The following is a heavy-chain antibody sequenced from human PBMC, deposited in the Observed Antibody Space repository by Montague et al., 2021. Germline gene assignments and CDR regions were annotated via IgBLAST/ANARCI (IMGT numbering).Heavy chain of an antibody. V-gene: IGHV3-23*01. CDR2: IGANGDRT. Sequence: SLRLSCAASGFTFSSYAMNWVRQTPGKGLEWVSAIGANGDRTYYAGSVKGRFTISRDNSKNTLYLQMNSLRAEDAAVYYCAKERGLSIAWYGGNDSWGQGTLVTVSS. D-gene: IGHD6-19*01. CDR1: GFTFSSYA. CDR3: AKERGLSIAWYGGNDS. J-gene: IGHJ4*02.